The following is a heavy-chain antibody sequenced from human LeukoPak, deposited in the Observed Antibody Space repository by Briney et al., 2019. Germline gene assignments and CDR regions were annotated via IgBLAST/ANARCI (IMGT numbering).Heavy chain of an antibody. CDR1: GLIFSRYS. CDR2: IWNDGLNQ. D-gene: IGHD2-21*02. CDR3: VRDSNCGGGCYHGLNIFDI. Sequence: GGSLRLSCAASGLIFSRYSMHWVRQAPGKGPEWVAHIWNDGLNQYYADSVKGRFTISRDNSKNTVSLQLNSLRVEDTALYYCVRDSNCGGGCYHGLNIFDIWGQGTMVTVSS. J-gene: IGHJ3*02. V-gene: IGHV3-33*01.